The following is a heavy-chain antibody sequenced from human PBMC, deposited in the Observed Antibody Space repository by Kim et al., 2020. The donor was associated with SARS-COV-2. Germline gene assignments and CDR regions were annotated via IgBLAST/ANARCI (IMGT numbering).Heavy chain of an antibody. D-gene: IGHD5-18*01. Sequence: SETLSLTCDVSGGSISSGSSYWGWIRQPPGKGLEWIGSISDSGSTYYKPSLKSRVFMSVDTSKKQFSLKLSSVTAADTAVYYCARQGGEIQLWWYYHYVMDVWGQGTTVTVSS. CDR3: ARQGGEIQLWWYYHYVMDV. J-gene: IGHJ6*02. CDR2: ISDSGST. CDR1: GGSISSGSSY. V-gene: IGHV4-39*01.